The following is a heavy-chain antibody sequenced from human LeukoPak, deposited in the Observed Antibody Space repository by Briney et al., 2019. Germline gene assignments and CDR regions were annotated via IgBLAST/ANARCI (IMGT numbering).Heavy chain of an antibody. CDR3: ARDISYCSGGSCYSSAFDI. CDR1: GFTFSSYS. D-gene: IGHD2-15*01. Sequence: GGSLRLSCAASGFTFSSYSMNWVRQAPGKGLEWVSSISSSSSYIYYADSVKGRFTISRDNAKNSLYLQMNSLRAEDTAVYYCARDISYCSGGSCYSSAFDIWGQETMVTVSS. CDR2: ISSSSSYI. V-gene: IGHV3-21*01. J-gene: IGHJ3*02.